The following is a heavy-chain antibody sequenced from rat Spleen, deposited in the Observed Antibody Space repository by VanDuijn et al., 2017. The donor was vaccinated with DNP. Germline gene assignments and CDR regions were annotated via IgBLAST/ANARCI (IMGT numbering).Heavy chain of an antibody. V-gene: IGHV2-41*01. J-gene: IGHJ1*01. CDR1: GFSLTGYN. CDR2: IWNTGGT. Sequence: QVQLKESGPGLVQPSQTLSLTCTVAGFSLTGYNVHWVRQPPGKGLEWMGIIWNTGGTRYTSALKSRLTILKDTSKSQVLLNMNSLQTEDTAMYLCATRGMGYNNWYFDFWGPGTMVTVSS. CDR3: ATRGMGYNNWYFDF. D-gene: IGHD1-4*01.